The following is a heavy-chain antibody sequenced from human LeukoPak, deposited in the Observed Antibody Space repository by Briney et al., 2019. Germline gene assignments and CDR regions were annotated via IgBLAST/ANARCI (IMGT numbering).Heavy chain of an antibody. Sequence: ASVKVSCKASGYTFTSYYMHWVRQAPGQGLEWMGWISAYNGNTNYAQKLQGRVTMTTDTSTSTAYMELRSLRSDDTAVYYCARVQTRLAAAVRTRRGWFDPWGQGTLVTVSS. CDR1: GYTFTSYY. CDR2: ISAYNGNT. V-gene: IGHV1-18*04. CDR3: ARVQTRLAAAVRTRRGWFDP. D-gene: IGHD6-13*01. J-gene: IGHJ5*02.